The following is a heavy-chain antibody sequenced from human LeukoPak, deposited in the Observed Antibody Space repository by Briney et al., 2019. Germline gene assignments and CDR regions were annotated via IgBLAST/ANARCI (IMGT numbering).Heavy chain of an antibody. J-gene: IGHJ3*02. CDR2: IYTSGST. Sequence: SETLSLTGTVSGGSISSYYWSWIRQPPGKGLEWIGYIYTSGSTNYNPSLKSRVTISVDTSKNQFSLKLSSVTAADTAVYYCARHSTAAGAFDIWGQGTMVTVSS. CDR1: GGSISSYY. D-gene: IGHD6-13*01. V-gene: IGHV4-4*09. CDR3: ARHSTAAGAFDI.